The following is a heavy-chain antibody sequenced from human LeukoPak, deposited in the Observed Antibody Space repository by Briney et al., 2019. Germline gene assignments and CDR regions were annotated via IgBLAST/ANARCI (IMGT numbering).Heavy chain of an antibody. Sequence: GGFLRLSCAASGFTFSSYTMNWVRQALGQGLEWVSTISDPHSGSETHYADSVKGRFTISRDDSQNTLYLQMDSLRAEDTAVYYCTTRLQKHFDYWGQGTQVPVSS. V-gene: IGHV3-23*01. J-gene: IGHJ4*02. CDR1: GFTFSSYT. CDR2: ISDPHSGSET. D-gene: IGHD5-24*01. CDR3: TTRLQKHFDY.